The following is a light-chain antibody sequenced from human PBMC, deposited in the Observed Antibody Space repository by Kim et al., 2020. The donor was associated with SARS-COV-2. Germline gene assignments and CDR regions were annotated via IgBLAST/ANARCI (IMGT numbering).Light chain of an antibody. CDR2: GAS. CDR1: QTVTSTY. Sequence: PGESATLSCRASQTVTSTYLAWYQWKPGQAPRLLIYGASTRATGIPDRFSGSGSGTDFTLTIRRLDPEDFAVYYCQQYGSSLPITFGQGTRLEIK. V-gene: IGKV3-20*01. CDR3: QQYGSSLPIT. J-gene: IGKJ5*01.